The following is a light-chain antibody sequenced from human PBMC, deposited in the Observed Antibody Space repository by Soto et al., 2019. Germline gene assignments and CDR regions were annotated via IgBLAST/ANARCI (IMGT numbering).Light chain of an antibody. V-gene: IGKV3-20*01. J-gene: IGKJ2*01. CDR3: QQYGISPHT. CDR1: QSVSSGY. CDR2: GAS. Sequence: EIVLTQSPGTLSLSPGERATLSCRASQSVSSGYLAWYQQKPGQAPRLLIYGASRRATGIPDRFSGSGSGTDFTLTISTLEPEDLAVYYCQQYGISPHTFGQGTKLEIK.